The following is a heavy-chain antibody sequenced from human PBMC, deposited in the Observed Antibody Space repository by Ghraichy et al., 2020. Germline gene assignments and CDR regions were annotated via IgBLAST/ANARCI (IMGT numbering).Heavy chain of an antibody. J-gene: IGHJ4*02. V-gene: IGHV3-64*01. CDR3: ARDRGGNSGIDY. CDR2: IGSNGVNT. Sequence: GSLRLSCAASGFTFSGYAMHWVRQAPGKGLECVSAIGSNGVNTHYANSVKGRFTISRDNSKNTLYLQMGSLRAEDMAVYYCARDRGGNSGIDYWGQGTLVTVSS. CDR1: GFTFSGYA. D-gene: IGHD4-23*01.